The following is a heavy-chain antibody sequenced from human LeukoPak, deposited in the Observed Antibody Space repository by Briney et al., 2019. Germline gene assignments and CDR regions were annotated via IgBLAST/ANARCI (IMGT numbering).Heavy chain of an antibody. J-gene: IGHJ3*02. Sequence: PGGSLRLSCAASGFTFSSYSMNWVRQAPGKGLEWVSYISSSGSTIYYADSVKGRFTISRDNAKNSLCLQMNSLRAEDTAVYYCASHVLRYFDWPRDAFDIWGQGTMVTVSS. CDR3: ASHVLRYFDWPRDAFDI. V-gene: IGHV3-48*04. CDR2: ISSSGSTI. D-gene: IGHD3-9*01. CDR1: GFTFSSYS.